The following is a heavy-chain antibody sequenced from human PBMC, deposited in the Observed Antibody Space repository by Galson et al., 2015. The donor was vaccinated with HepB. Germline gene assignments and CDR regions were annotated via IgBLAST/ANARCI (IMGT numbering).Heavy chain of an antibody. J-gene: IGHJ3*02. Sequence: SVKVSCKASGYTFTSYAMHWVRQAPGQRLEWMGWINAGNGNTKYSQKFQGRVTITRDTSASTAYMELSSLRSEDTAVYYCARVLKSSGAFDIWGQGTMVTVSS. CDR3: ARVLKSSGAFDI. CDR2: INAGNGNT. D-gene: IGHD3-10*01. V-gene: IGHV1-3*01. CDR1: GYTFTSYA.